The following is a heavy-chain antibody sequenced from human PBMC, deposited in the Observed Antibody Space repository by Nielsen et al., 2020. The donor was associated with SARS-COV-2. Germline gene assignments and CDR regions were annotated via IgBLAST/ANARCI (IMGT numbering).Heavy chain of an antibody. J-gene: IGHJ6*02. CDR1: GGSISSYY. V-gene: IGHV4-59*12. CDR2: IYYSGST. D-gene: IGHD2-15*01. Sequence: SETLSLTCTVSGGSISSYYWSWIRQPPGKGLEWIGYIYYSGSTYYNPSLKSRVTISVDTSKNQFSLKLSSVTAADTAVYYCARAPGYCSGGSCYGPVYYYYGMDVWGQGTTVTVSS. CDR3: ARAPGYCSGGSCYGPVYYYYGMDV.